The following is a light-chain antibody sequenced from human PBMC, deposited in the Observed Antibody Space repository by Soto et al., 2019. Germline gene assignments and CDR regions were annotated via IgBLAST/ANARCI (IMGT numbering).Light chain of an antibody. Sequence: DIVLTQSPDSLAVSLGARATITCKSGQSLFYSSNNKNYLAWYQQKPGQPPKLLIYWASTRDSWVPDRFTGSGYGTDFTLTISSLQAEDVEVYYCQQYYSTLTFGGGTKVEIK. CDR2: WAS. V-gene: IGKV4-1*01. CDR3: QQYYSTLT. J-gene: IGKJ4*01. CDR1: QSLFYSSNNKNY.